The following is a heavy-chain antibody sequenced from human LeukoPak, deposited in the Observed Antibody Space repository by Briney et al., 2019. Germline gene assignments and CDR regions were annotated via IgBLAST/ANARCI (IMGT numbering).Heavy chain of an antibody. CDR1: AHTFTGYY. J-gene: IGHJ5*02. CDR3: ARDMLAVPSNWFDP. V-gene: IGHV1-2*02. CDR2: INPNTGAT. D-gene: IGHD2-8*01. Sequence: GASVKVSCKASAHTFTGYYMHWVRQAPGQGLEWMGWINPNTGATNYAQKFQGRVTITADESTSTAYMELSSLRSEDTAVYFCARDMLAVPSNWFDPWGQGTLVTVSS.